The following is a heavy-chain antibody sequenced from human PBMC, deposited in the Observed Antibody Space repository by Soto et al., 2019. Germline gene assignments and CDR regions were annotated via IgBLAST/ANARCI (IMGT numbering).Heavy chain of an antibody. CDR2: ISYDGRNK. D-gene: IGHD2-15*01. CDR3: AKDYCSGGTCYSDY. J-gene: IGHJ4*02. Sequence: QVHLVESGGGVVQPGRSLSLSCAASGFSFSSYGMHWVRQAPGKGVEWVAVISYDGRNKYYVDSVKGRFTISRDNSKNTMYLQMNSLRAEDTAVYYCAKDYCSGGTCYSDYWGQGTLVTVSS. CDR1: GFSFSSYG. V-gene: IGHV3-30*18.